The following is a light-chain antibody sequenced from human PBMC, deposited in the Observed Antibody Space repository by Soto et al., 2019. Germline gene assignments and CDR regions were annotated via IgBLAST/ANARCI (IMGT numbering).Light chain of an antibody. CDR3: QHYSSNSGT. J-gene: IGKJ1*01. CDR2: DAS. CDR1: QRMSGF. V-gene: IGKV1-5*01. Sequence: MSQSLSTLAPSLGDRVTITSGARQRMSGFFAWYQQKPGKAPQLLISDASSLESEVPSRFSGGGSGTAFTLTISGLQPEDFATYYCQHYSSNSGTFGPGTKVDIK.